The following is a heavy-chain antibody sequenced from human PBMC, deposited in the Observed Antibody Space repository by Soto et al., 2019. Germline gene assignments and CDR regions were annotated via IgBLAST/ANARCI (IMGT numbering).Heavy chain of an antibody. V-gene: IGHV3-35*01. J-gene: IGHJ4*02. CDR2: VSWNGGRT. CDR1: GFTFSNSD. D-gene: IGHD2-15*01. CDR3: VRHCSGGRCYLLTTLY. Sequence: EVQLVESGGGLVQPGGSLRLSCAASGFTFSNSDMNWVHQAPGKGLEWVSGVSWNGGRTNYADSVKGRFIISRDNSRNTLYLQTNSLRAEDTAVYYCVRHCSGGRCYLLTTLYWSQGTLVTVSS.